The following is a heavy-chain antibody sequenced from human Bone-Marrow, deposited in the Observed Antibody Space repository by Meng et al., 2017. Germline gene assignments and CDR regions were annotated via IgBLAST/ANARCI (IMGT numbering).Heavy chain of an antibody. J-gene: IGHJ4*02. CDR1: GYTFTGYY. Sequence: VRLVQSGAEVKKPGASGKVSCKASGYTFTGYYMHWVRQAPGQGLEWMGRINPNSGGTNYAQKFQGRVTMTRDTSISTAYMELSRLRSDDTAVYYCARDGPSSGWYLIDYWGQGTLVTVSS. D-gene: IGHD6-19*01. V-gene: IGHV1-2*06. CDR3: ARDGPSSGWYLIDY. CDR2: INPNSGGT.